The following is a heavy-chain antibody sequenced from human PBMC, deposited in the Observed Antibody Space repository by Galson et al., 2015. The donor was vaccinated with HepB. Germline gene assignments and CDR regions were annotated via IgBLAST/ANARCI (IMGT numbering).Heavy chain of an antibody. J-gene: IGHJ4*02. CDR2: ISSNGGST. CDR1: GFTFSSYA. D-gene: IGHD6-13*01. CDR3: VKPLGSNIAAPYYFDY. Sequence: SLRLSCAASGFTFSSYAMHWVRQAPGKGLEYVSAISSNGGSTYYADSVKGRFTISRDNSKNTLYLQMSSLRAEDTAVYYCVKPLGSNIAAPYYFDYWGQGTLVTVSS. V-gene: IGHV3-64D*06.